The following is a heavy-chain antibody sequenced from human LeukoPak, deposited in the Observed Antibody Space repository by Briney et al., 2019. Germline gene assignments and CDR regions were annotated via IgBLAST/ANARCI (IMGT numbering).Heavy chain of an antibody. D-gene: IGHD2-8*01. CDR3: AKDRWDIVLMVYANFDY. Sequence: PGGSLRLSCAASGFTLSSYAMSWVRQAPGKGLEWVSAISGSGGSTYYADSVKGRFTISRDNSKNTLYLQMNSLRAEDTAVYYCAKDRWDIVLMVYANFDYWGQGTLVTVSS. CDR2: ISGSGGST. J-gene: IGHJ4*02. CDR1: GFTLSSYA. V-gene: IGHV3-23*01.